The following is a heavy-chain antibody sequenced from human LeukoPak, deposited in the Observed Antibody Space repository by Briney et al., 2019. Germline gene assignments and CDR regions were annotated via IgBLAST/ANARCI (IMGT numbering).Heavy chain of an antibody. D-gene: IGHD6-19*01. Sequence: GGSLRLSCAASGFTFSNAWMSWVRQAPGKGLGWVGRIKSKTDGGTTDYAAPVKGRFTISRDDSKNTLYLQMNSLKTEDTAVYYCTTDGPIAVAGIEDYWGQGTLVTVSS. CDR3: TTDGPIAVAGIEDY. V-gene: IGHV3-15*01. J-gene: IGHJ4*02. CDR1: GFTFSNAW. CDR2: IKSKTDGGTT.